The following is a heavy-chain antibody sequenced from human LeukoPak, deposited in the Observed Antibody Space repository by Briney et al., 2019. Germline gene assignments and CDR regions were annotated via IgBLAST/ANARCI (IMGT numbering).Heavy chain of an antibody. CDR1: GYTFTSYG. D-gene: IGHD2-2*01. Sequence: GASVKVSCKASGYTFTSYGISWVRQAPGQGLEWMGWISAYNGNTNYAQKLQGRATMTTDTSTSTAYMELRSLRSDDTAVYYCARQAHLGYCSSTSCPSDCWGQGTLVTVSS. V-gene: IGHV1-18*01. CDR2: ISAYNGNT. J-gene: IGHJ4*02. CDR3: ARQAHLGYCSSTSCPSDC.